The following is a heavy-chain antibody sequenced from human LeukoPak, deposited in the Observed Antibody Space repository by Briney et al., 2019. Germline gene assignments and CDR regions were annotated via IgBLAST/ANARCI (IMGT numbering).Heavy chain of an antibody. D-gene: IGHD5-24*01. Sequence: SVKVSCKASGGTFSSYAISWVRQAPGQGLEWMGGIIPIFGTANYAQRFQGRVTITADESTSTAYMELSSLRSEDTAVYYCARGRDGFNDAFDIWGQGTMVTVSS. CDR3: ARGRDGFNDAFDI. CDR2: IIPIFGTA. V-gene: IGHV1-69*13. CDR1: GGTFSSYA. J-gene: IGHJ3*02.